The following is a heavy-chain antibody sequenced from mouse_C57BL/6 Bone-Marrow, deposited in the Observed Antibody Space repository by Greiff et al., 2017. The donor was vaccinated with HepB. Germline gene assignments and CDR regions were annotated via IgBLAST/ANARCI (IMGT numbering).Heavy chain of an antibody. J-gene: IGHJ2*01. Sequence: QVQLQQSGAELARPGASVKLSCKASGYTFTSYGISWVKQRTGQGLEWIGEIYPRSGNTYYNEKFKGKATLTADKSSSTAYMEVRSLTSEDSAVYFWASVAPDYWGQGTTLTGSS. D-gene: IGHD1-1*01. CDR1: GYTFTSYG. CDR3: ASVAPDY. CDR2: IYPRSGNT. V-gene: IGHV1-81*01.